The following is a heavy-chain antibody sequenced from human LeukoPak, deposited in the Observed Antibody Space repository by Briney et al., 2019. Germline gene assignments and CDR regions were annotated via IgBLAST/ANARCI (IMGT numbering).Heavy chain of an antibody. CDR1: GFTFSSYW. CDR2: IKTDGSTT. D-gene: IGHD5-18*01. V-gene: IGHV3-74*01. CDR3: ARGGGKAMVGNFDY. J-gene: IGHJ4*02. Sequence: PGGSLRLSCAVSGFTFSSYWMHWVRQAPGKGLVWVSHIKTDGSTTAYADSVKGRFTISRDNAKNTLYLQMNSLRAEDTAVYYCARGGGKAMVGNFDYWGQGTLVTVSS.